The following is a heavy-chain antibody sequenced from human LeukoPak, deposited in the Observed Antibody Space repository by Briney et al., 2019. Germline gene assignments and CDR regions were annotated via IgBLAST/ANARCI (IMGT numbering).Heavy chain of an antibody. V-gene: IGHV3-23*01. Sequence: GGSLRLSCAASGFTFSSYAMSWVRQAPGKGLEWVSTISGGGGSTYYADSVKGRFTISRDNSKNTLYLQMNSLRAEDTAVYYCVKGYYYDSSGYSVAFDIWGQGTMVTVSS. J-gene: IGHJ3*02. CDR1: GFTFSSYA. CDR2: ISGGGGST. CDR3: VKGYYYDSSGYSVAFDI. D-gene: IGHD3-22*01.